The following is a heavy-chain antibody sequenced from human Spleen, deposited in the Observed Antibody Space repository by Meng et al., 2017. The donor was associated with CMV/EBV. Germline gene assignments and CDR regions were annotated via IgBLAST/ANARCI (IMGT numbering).Heavy chain of an antibody. Sequence: SVKVACKTSGGTFSDYTISWVRQAPGQGLEWMGRVTPIVGIPRYAEIFQDRVTITADKFTSTTYMELTGLKSEDTAVYYFGTSQCSSANCRDAYNWFDSWGQGTLVTVSS. CDR2: VTPIVGIP. D-gene: IGHD2-2*01. CDR3: GTSQCSSANCRDAYNWFDS. CDR1: GGTFSDYT. J-gene: IGHJ5*01. V-gene: IGHV1-69*02.